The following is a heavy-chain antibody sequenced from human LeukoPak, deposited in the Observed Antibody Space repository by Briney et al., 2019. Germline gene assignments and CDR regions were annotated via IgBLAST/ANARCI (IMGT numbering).Heavy chain of an antibody. V-gene: IGHV3-64*01. J-gene: IGHJ3*02. Sequence: GGSLRLSCAASGFTFSSYAMHWVRQAPGKGLEYVSAISSNGGSTYYANSVKGRFTISRDNSKNTLYLQMGSLRAEDMAVYYCARVSGSGRFGAFDIWGQGTMVTVSS. CDR3: ARVSGSGRFGAFDI. D-gene: IGHD3-10*01. CDR2: ISSNGGST. CDR1: GFTFSSYA.